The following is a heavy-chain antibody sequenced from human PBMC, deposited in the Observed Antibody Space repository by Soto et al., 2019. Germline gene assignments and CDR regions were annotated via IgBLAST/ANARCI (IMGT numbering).Heavy chain of an antibody. CDR1: GFTFSPYS. D-gene: IGHD3-3*01. Sequence: EVQLVESGGGLVQPGGSLRLSCAASGFTFSPYSMNWVRQAPGKGLEWISYISSSGGTKYYADSVRGRFTISRDNVNNLLYLQMDSLRDDDTAMYFCARDRSTTLGVVTPIDHWGQGTLVTVSS. CDR2: ISSSGGTK. CDR3: ARDRSTTLGVVTPIDH. J-gene: IGHJ4*02. V-gene: IGHV3-48*02.